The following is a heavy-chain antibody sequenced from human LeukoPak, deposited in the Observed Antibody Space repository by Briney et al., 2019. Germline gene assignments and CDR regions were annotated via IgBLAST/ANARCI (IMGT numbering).Heavy chain of an antibody. CDR3: ARDTGGRTRHFDY. D-gene: IGHD1-26*01. Sequence: ASVKVSCKASGYTFTGYYIHWVRQAPGQGLEWMGWINPNSGGTNYAQKFQGRVTMTGDTSISTAYMELSRLRSDDTAVYSWARDTGGRTRHFDYWGQGTLVTVSS. CDR2: INPNSGGT. J-gene: IGHJ4*02. CDR1: GYTFTGYY. V-gene: IGHV1-2*02.